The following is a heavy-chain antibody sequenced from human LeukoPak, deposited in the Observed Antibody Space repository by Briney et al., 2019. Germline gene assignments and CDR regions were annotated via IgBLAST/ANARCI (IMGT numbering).Heavy chain of an antibody. CDR1: GYTFSNYY. D-gene: IGHD3-22*01. Sequence: ASVTVSCKASGYTFSNYYMHWARQAPGQGLEWMGWISAYNGNTNYAQKLQGRVTMTTDTSTSTAYMELRSLRSDDTAVYYCARDGRYYDSSGYTHFDYWGQGTLVTVSS. CDR2: ISAYNGNT. V-gene: IGHV1-18*04. J-gene: IGHJ4*02. CDR3: ARDGRYYDSSGYTHFDY.